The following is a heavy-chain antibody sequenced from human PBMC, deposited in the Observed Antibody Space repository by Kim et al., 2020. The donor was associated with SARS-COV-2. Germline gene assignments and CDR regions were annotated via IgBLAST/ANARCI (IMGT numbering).Heavy chain of an antibody. CDR3: ARPRSSHSSSLGFDP. J-gene: IGHJ5*02. V-gene: IGHV1-8*01. D-gene: IGHD6-13*01. Sequence: QKFQGRVTLTRNTSISTAYMELSSLRSEDTAVYYCARPRSSHSSSLGFDPWGQGTLVTVSS.